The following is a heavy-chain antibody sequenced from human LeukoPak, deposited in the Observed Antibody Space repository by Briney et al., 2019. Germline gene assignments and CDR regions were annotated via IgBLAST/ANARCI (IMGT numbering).Heavy chain of an antibody. Sequence: SETLSLTCTVSGGSISSSNYYWGWIRQPPGKGLEWIASIYYSGSTYYSPSLKSRVTISVDTAKNQFSLKMSSVTAADTAVYYCAKRYSSQSYYYYYYMDVWGKGTTVTISS. D-gene: IGHD6-19*01. V-gene: IGHV4-39*01. CDR1: GGSISSSNYY. CDR3: AKRYSSQSYYYYYYMDV. J-gene: IGHJ6*03. CDR2: IYYSGST.